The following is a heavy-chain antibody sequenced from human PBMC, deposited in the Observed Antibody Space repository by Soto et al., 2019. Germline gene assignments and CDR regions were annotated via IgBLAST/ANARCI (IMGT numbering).Heavy chain of an antibody. V-gene: IGHV3-30-3*01. CDR2: TSYAGSNK. Sequence: QVQLVESGGGVVQPGRSLRLSCAASGFTFSSYAMHWVRQAPGKGLEWVAVTSYAGSNKYYADSVKGRFTISRDNSRTLYLQRNSLRAEDTAVYYCVRDKSPYSSGWDNRQCDYWGQGTMATVSS. J-gene: IGHJ4*02. CDR3: VRDKSPYSSGWDNRQCDY. CDR1: GFTFSSYA. D-gene: IGHD6-19*01.